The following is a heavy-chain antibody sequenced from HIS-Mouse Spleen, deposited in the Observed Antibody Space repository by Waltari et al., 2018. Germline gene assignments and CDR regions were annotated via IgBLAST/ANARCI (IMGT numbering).Heavy chain of an antibody. Sequence: QLQLQESGPGLVKPSETLSLTCTVSGGSISRSSYYWGWLRQPQGKGLEWIGSIYYSGSTYYNPSLKSRVTISVDTSKNQFSLKLSSVTAADTAVYYCAREIPYSSSWYDWYFDLWGRGTLVTVSS. V-gene: IGHV4-39*07. CDR1: GGSISRSSYY. J-gene: IGHJ2*01. D-gene: IGHD6-13*01. CDR3: AREIPYSSSWYDWYFDL. CDR2: IYYSGST.